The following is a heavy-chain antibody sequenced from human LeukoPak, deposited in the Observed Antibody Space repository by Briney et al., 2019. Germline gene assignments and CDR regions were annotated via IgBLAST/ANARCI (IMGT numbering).Heavy chain of an antibody. CDR3: ARDDYDFWSGHRYGMDV. Sequence: GGSLRLSCAASGFTFSSHSMNWVRQAPGKGLEWVANIKQDGSEKYYVDSVKGRFTISRDNAKNSLYLQMNSLRAEDTAVYYCARDDYDFWSGHRYGMDVWGQGTTVTVSS. D-gene: IGHD3-3*01. J-gene: IGHJ6*02. CDR2: IKQDGSEK. CDR1: GFTFSSHS. V-gene: IGHV3-7*01.